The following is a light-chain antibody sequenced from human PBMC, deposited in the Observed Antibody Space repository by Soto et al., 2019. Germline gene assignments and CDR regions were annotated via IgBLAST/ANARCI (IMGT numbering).Light chain of an antibody. Sequence: EMALTQSPATLSLSPGESAPLSCRASQSVSNYLVWYQQKPGQAPRLLIYDASNRATGIPARFSGSGSGTDFTLTISSLEPEDFAVYYCQQRSDWPPITFGQGTRLEIK. CDR2: DAS. CDR1: QSVSNY. V-gene: IGKV3-11*01. J-gene: IGKJ5*01. CDR3: QQRSDWPPIT.